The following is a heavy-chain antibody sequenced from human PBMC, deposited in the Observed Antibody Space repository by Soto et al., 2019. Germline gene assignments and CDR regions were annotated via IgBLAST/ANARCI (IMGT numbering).Heavy chain of an antibody. V-gene: IGHV3-48*02. CDR2: ISSSSYTM. J-gene: IGHJ4*02. Sequence: EVQLVESGGGFVQPGGSLRLSCEASGFTFSHYSMNWVRQAPGKGLEWVSYISSSSYTMNYADSVKGRFTISRDNAKNSLYLQMNSLIDEDTAVYYCARDVDYWGQGTLVTVSS. CDR3: ARDVDY. CDR1: GFTFSHYS.